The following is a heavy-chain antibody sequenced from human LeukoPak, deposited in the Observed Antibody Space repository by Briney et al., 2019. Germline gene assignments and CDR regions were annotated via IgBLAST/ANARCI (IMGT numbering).Heavy chain of an antibody. J-gene: IGHJ4*02. V-gene: IGHV1-18*01. CDR2: ISAYNGNT. CDR1: GYTFSSYG. D-gene: IGHD5-12*01. CDR3: AREVFPIVAITSGGYFDY. Sequence: ASVKVSCKASGYTFSSYGISWVRQAPGQGLEWMGWISAYNGNTNYAQKFQGRVTITADESTSTAYMELSSLRSEDTAVYYCAREVFPIVAITSGGYFDYWGQGTLVTVSS.